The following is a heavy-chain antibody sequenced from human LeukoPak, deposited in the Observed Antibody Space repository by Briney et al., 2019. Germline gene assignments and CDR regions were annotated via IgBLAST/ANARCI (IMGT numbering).Heavy chain of an antibody. J-gene: IGHJ6*03. D-gene: IGHD3-10*01. Sequence: PGGPLRLSCAASGFTVSSNYMSWVRQAPGKGLEWVSVIYSGGSTYYADSVKGRFTISRDNSKNTLYLQMNSLRAEDTAVYYCARDQITMVRGVIIKDYYYYYMDVWGKGTTVTVSS. CDR3: ARDQITMVRGVIIKDYYYYYMDV. CDR2: IYSGGST. V-gene: IGHV3-53*01. CDR1: GFTVSSNY.